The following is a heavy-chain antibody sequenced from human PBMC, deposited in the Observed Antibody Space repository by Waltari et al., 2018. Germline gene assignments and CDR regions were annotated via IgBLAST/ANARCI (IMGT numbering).Heavy chain of an antibody. CDR1: GGSFSGYY. J-gene: IGHJ4*02. Sequence: QVQLQQWGAGLLKPSETLSLTCAVYGGSFSGYYWSWIRQPPGKGLEWIGEINHSGRTNTNPSLKSRVTISVDTSKNQFSLKLSSVTAADTAVYYCARGFFRTASTLLGNVGATPGFDYWGQGTLVTVSS. CDR3: ARGFFRTASTLLGNVGATPGFDY. V-gene: IGHV4-34*01. CDR2: INHSGRT. D-gene: IGHD1-26*01.